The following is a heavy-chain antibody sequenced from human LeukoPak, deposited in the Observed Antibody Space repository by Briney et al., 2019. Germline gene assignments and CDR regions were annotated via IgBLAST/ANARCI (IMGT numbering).Heavy chain of an antibody. V-gene: IGHV4-30-2*01. D-gene: IGHD6-19*01. CDR3: ASCLYSSGWFNY. Sequence: PSQTLSLTCAVSGGSISSGGYSWSWIRQPPGKGLEWIGYIYHSGSTYYNPSLKSRVTISVDRSKNQFSLKLSSVTAADTAVYYCASCLYSSGWFNYWGQGTLVTVSS. CDR1: GGSISSGGYS. CDR2: IYHSGST. J-gene: IGHJ4*02.